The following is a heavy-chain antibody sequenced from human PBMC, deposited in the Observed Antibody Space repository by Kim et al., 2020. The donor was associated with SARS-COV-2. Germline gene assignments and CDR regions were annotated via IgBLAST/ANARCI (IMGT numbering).Heavy chain of an antibody. J-gene: IGHJ4*02. V-gene: IGHV3-23*01. CDR2: ITGSGGST. CDR1: GFIFSNYA. D-gene: IGHD5-12*01. Sequence: GGSLRLSCAASGFIFSNYAMSWVRQAPGKGLEWVSAITGSGGSTHYGDSVKGRFTISRDNSKNTLYLQMNSLRADDTAVYYCAKVCTLYGYNYWGLDFWGQGALVTVSS. CDR3: AKVCTLYGYNYWGLDF.